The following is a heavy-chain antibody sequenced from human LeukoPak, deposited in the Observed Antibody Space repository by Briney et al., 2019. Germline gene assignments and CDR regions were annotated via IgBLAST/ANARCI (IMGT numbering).Heavy chain of an antibody. CDR3: AADRDGFFDY. CDR1: GGSISSSSYY. CDR2: IYYSGST. V-gene: IGHV4-39*07. J-gene: IGHJ4*02. Sequence: YPSETLSLTCTVSGGSISSSSYYWGWIRQPPGKGLEWIGSIYYSGSTYYNPSLKSRVTISVDTSKNQFSLKLSSVTAADTAVYYCAADRDGFFDYWGQGTLVAVSS. D-gene: IGHD6-25*01.